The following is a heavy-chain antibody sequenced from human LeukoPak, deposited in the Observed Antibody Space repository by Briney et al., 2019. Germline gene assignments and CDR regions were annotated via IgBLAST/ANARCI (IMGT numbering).Heavy chain of an antibody. D-gene: IGHD2-21*01. J-gene: IGHJ4*02. V-gene: IGHV3-33*01. CDR2: LWHDNNR. CDR1: GFTFSNYG. CDR3: ARYWKSDWYYDY. Sequence: PGRSLRLSCAASGFTFSNYGMHWIRQAPGKGLEWVGVLWHDNNRYYGESVKGRFTVLRDSSKNTVELQMDSLRAEDTVVYYGARYWKSDWYYDYWGPGTLVTVSS.